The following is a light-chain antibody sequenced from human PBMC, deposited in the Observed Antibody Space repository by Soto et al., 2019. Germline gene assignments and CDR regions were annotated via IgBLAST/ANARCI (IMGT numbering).Light chain of an antibody. Sequence: DIQMTQSPSSLSASVGDRVTITCRASQTISSFLNWYQQNPGKAPKLLIYAASSLQSGVPSRFSGSGSGTDFPLTISSLQPEDSATYYCQQSYSTSWTFGQGTKVEIK. CDR1: QTISSF. V-gene: IGKV1-39*01. CDR3: QQSYSTSWT. J-gene: IGKJ1*01. CDR2: AAS.